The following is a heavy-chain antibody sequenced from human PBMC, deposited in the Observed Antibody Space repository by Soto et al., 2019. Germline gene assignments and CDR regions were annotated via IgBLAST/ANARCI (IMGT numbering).Heavy chain of an antibody. CDR1: GGTFSSYA. D-gene: IGHD2-15*01. Sequence: QVQLVQSGAEVKKPGSSVKVSCKASGGTFSSYAIGWVRQAPGQGLEWMGGIIPIFATAKYAQKFQGRVTITADESTSTAYMELSSLRSEDTAVYYCAREGYCSGSSCFLDIWGQGTMVTVSS. V-gene: IGHV1-69*12. J-gene: IGHJ3*02. CDR3: AREGYCSGSSCFLDI. CDR2: IIPIFATA.